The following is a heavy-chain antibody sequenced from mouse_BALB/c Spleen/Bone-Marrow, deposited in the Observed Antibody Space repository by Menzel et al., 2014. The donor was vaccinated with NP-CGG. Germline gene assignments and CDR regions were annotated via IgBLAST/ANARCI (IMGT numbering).Heavy chain of an antibody. D-gene: IGHD5-1*01. CDR3: TRLPH. V-gene: IGHV1S81*02. CDR1: GYTFTSYY. J-gene: IGHJ4*01. CDR2: INPSNGGT. Sequence: QVQLQQSGAELVKPGASVKLSCKAPGYTFTSYYMYWVKQRPGQGLEWIGEINPSNGGTNFSEKFKSRATLTVDKSSSTAYVQLSSLTSEDSAVYYCTRLPHWGQGTLVTVSS.